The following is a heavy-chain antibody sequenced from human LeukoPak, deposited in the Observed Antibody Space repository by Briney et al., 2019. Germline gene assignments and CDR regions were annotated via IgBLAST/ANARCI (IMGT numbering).Heavy chain of an antibody. V-gene: IGHV1-2*02. CDR3: ARADRLNGGPYLIGP. D-gene: IGHD2-21*01. J-gene: IGHJ5*02. CDR1: GYSFTDYY. CDR2: INLNNGDI. Sequence: ASVKVSCKASGYSFTDYYMHWVRQAPGQGLEWMGWINLNNGDIKFAQKFQGRVTMTRDTSITTVYMEVSWLTSDDTAIYYCARADRLNGGPYLIGPWGQGTLVPVSS.